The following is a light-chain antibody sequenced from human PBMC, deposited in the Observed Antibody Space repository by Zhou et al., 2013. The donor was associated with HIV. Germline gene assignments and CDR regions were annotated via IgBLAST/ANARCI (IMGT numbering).Light chain of an antibody. V-gene: IGKV3-20*01. J-gene: IGKJ4*01. CDR1: QRVSGSY. Sequence: EIVLTQSPGTLSLTPGESAILSCRASQRVSGSYLAWYQQKPGQAPRLLIFGASARASGIPDRFSASGSGTEFTLTISSLQPEDFAVYYCQQYKDWPLTFGGGTKVEIK. CDR2: GAS. CDR3: QQYKDWPLT.